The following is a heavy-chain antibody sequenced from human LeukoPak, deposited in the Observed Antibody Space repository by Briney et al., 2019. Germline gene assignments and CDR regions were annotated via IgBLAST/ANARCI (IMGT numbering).Heavy chain of an antibody. J-gene: IGHJ5*02. CDR3: ARGGSMYQLPTQNWFDP. Sequence: PSETLSLTCTVSGGSISSDTYFWSWIRQPAGKGLEWIGRIYTSGSTNYNPSLKSRVTISVDTSKNQFSLKLSSVTAADTAVYYCARGGSMYQLPTQNWFDPWGQGTLVTVSS. CDR2: IYTSGST. V-gene: IGHV4-61*02. CDR1: GGSISSDTYF. D-gene: IGHD2-2*01.